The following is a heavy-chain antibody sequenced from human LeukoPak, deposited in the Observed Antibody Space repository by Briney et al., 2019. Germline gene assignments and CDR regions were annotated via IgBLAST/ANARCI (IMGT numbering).Heavy chain of an antibody. CDR1: GFTFSSYA. V-gene: IGHV3-23*01. CDR3: AKGEGTKVHYYFEY. CDR2: ISGSGGST. Sequence: GGSLRLSCAASGFTFSSYAMNWVRQAPGKGLEWVSGISGSGGSTYLADSVKGRFTISRDSSKNTVYLQMNSLRYEDTAVYYCAKGEGTKVHYYFEYWGQGTLVTVSS. D-gene: IGHD2-8*01. J-gene: IGHJ4*02.